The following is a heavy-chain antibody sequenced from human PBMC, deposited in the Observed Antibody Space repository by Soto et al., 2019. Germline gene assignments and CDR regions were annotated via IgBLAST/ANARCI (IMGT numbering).Heavy chain of an antibody. CDR1: GGSISSGGYS. D-gene: IGHD3-22*01. CDR2: IYHSGGT. V-gene: IGHV4-30-2*01. J-gene: IGHJ4*02. Sequence: QLQLQESGSGLVKPSQTLSLTCAVSGGSISSGGYSWNCIRQPPGKGVEGIGYIYHSGGTYYNPAPNSRVTITVDSSNTRCSLNLSSVTAAHTAVYYCASDSRSGYYLDYWGQGTLVTVSS. CDR3: ASDSRSGYYLDY.